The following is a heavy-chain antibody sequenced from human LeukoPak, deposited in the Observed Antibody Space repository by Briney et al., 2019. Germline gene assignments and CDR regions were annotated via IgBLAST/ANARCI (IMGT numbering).Heavy chain of an antibody. D-gene: IGHD1-26*01. CDR2: IYYSGST. CDR1: GGSISSYY. CDR3: ARARNSGSYYRDAFDI. Sequence: SETLSLTRTVSGGSISSYYWSWIRQPPGKGLEWIGYIYYSGSTNYNPSLKSRVTISVDTSKNQFSLKLSSVTAADTAVYYRARARNSGSYYRDAFDIWGQGTMVTVSS. V-gene: IGHV4-59*01. J-gene: IGHJ3*02.